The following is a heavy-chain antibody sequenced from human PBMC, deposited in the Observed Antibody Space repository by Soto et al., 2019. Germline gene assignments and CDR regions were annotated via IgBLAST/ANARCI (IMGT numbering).Heavy chain of an antibody. D-gene: IGHD2-2*01. CDR1: GYTLTSYD. CDR2: MNPNSGNT. Sequence: QVQLVQSGAEVKKPGASVKVSCKASGYTLTSYDIHWVRQATGQGLEWMGWMNPNSGNTGSAQKFQGRVTMTRNTSIRTAYMELSSLRSEDTAVYYCARGIIVPAAIDYDYYMDVWGKGTTVTVSS. CDR3: ARGIIVPAAIDYDYYMDV. J-gene: IGHJ6*03. V-gene: IGHV1-8*01.